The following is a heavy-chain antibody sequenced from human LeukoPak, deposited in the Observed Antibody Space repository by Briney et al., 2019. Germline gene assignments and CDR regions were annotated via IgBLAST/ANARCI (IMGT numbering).Heavy chain of an antibody. J-gene: IGHJ4*02. CDR3: AREIGGATFGFDY. CDR2: IKQDGSEK. V-gene: IGHV3-7*01. CDR1: GFTFSSYW. D-gene: IGHD1-26*01. Sequence: GGSLRLSCAASGFTFSSYWMSWVRQAPGKGLEWVANIKQDGSEKYYVDSVKGRFTISRDNAKNSLYLQMNSLRAEDTAVYYCAREIGGATFGFDYWGQGTLVTVSS.